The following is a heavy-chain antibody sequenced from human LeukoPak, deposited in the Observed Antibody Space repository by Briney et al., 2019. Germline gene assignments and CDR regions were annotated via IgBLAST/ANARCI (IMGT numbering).Heavy chain of an antibody. CDR1: GGSFSGYY. Sequence: PSETLSLTCAVYGGSFSGYYWSWIRQPPGKGLEWIGEINHSGSTNYNPSLKSRVTISVDTSKNQFALKLSSVTAADTAVYYCARGRDGGCCSSTSCYDSLRKWLRLDYWGQGTLVTVSS. CDR3: ARGRDGGCCSSTSCYDSLRKWLRLDY. V-gene: IGHV4-34*01. J-gene: IGHJ4*02. D-gene: IGHD2-2*01. CDR2: INHSGST.